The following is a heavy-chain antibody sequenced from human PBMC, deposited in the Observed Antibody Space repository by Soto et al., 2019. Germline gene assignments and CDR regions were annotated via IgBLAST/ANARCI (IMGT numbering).Heavy chain of an antibody. D-gene: IGHD3-22*01. V-gene: IGHV1-3*01. CDR2: INAGNGDT. J-gene: IGHJ4*02. CDR1: GYTFTSYP. Sequence: ASVKVSCKAPGYTFTSYPMHWVRQAPGQGLEWMGWINAGNGDTKYSQKFQGRVTITRDTSANTAYMELSSLRSEDTAVFYCARDWTHYDSSGPGDYWGRGTLVTVSS. CDR3: ARDWTHYDSSGPGDY.